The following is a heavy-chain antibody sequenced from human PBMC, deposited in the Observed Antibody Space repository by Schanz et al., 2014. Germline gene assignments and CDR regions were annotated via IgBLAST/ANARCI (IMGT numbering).Heavy chain of an antibody. Sequence: VDLVESGGGVVQPGRSLTLSCAVSTSLFSRSVIHWVRQAPGKGLEWVANIKQDGSEKYYVDSVKGRFTISRDNAKNSLYLQMNSLRAEDTALYYCARDFPYVSGSYYKGFGYWGQGTLVTVSS. CDR3: ARDFPYVSGSYYKGFGY. CDR2: IKQDGSEK. D-gene: IGHD3-10*01. CDR1: TSLFSRSV. V-gene: IGHV3-7*03. J-gene: IGHJ4*02.